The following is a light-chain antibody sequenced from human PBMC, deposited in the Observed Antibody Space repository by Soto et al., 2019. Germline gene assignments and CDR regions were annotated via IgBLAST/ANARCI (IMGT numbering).Light chain of an antibody. CDR2: GAS. Sequence: EIVLSHSPGALSLSPWEIATLSCRASQSVSSSYLAWYQQKPGQAPRPLIYGASSRATGIPDRFSGSGSGTEFTLTISSLQSEDFAVYYCQQYNNWPRTFGQGTKV. CDR3: QQYNNWPRT. CDR1: QSVSSSY. V-gene: IGKV3-20*01. J-gene: IGKJ1*01.